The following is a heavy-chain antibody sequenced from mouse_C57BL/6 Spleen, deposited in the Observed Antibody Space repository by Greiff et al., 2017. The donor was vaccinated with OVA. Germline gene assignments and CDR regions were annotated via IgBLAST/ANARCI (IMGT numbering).Heavy chain of an antibody. V-gene: IGHV1-62-2*01. CDR1: GYTFTEYS. CDR2: FYPGSGSI. J-gene: IGHJ1*03. D-gene: IGHD2-13*01. CDR3: ARHGYGDYTRYWYFDD. Sequence: QVQLQQSGAELVKPGASVKLSCKASGYTFTEYSIHWVKQRSGQGLEWIGWFYPGSGSIKYNEKFKDKATLTADKSSSTVYLELSRLTSEDSAVYFCARHGYGDYTRYWYFDDWGTGTTVTVSS.